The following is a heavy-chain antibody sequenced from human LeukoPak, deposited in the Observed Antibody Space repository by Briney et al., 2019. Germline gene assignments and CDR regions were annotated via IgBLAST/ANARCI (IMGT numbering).Heavy chain of an antibody. CDR1: GGSISTYY. V-gene: IGHV4-59*12. J-gene: IGHJ4*02. D-gene: IGHD3-10*01. CDR2: IYYSGTT. CDR3: ARGYGSGSYYAY. Sequence: SETLSLTCTVSGGSISTYYWSWIRQPPGKGLEWIGYIYYSGTTTYNPSLKSRVTISVDTSKNRFSLKLSSVTAADTAVYYCARGYGSGSYYAYWGQGTLVTVSS.